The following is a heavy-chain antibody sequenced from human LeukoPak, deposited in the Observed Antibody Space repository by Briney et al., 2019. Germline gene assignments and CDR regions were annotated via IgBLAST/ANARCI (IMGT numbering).Heavy chain of an antibody. Sequence: SETLSLTCAVSGGSISSYYWSWIRQPPGKGLEWIGYNYNSGTTNYNPSLKSRATVSVDRSKNQFSLRLTSVTAADTAVYYCARERASAGPHFDHWGRGILVTVSS. J-gene: IGHJ4*02. D-gene: IGHD6-13*01. CDR3: ARERASAGPHFDH. CDR2: NYNSGTT. CDR1: GGSISSYY. V-gene: IGHV4-59*01.